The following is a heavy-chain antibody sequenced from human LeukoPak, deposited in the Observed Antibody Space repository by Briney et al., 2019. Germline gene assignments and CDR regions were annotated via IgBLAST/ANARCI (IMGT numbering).Heavy chain of an antibody. V-gene: IGHV3-23*01. D-gene: IGHD6-13*01. CDR2: ISGSGGST. CDR3: ANQYSSSWSDGGYYFDY. J-gene: IGHJ4*02. Sequence: GGSLRLSCAASGFTFSSYAMSWVRQAPGKGLEWVSAISGSGGSTYYADSVKGRFTISRDNSKNTLYLQMNSLRAEDTAVYYCANQYSSSWSDGGYYFDYWGQGTLVTVSS. CDR1: GFTFSSYA.